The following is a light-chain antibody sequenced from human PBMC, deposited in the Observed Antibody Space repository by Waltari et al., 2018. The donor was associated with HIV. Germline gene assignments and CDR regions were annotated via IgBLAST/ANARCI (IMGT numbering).Light chain of an antibody. V-gene: IGLV1-44*01. Sequence: QSVLTQTPSLSGTPGQRVTISCSGGYSNIGSNTVNWYQQFPGTAPRLLIYSNHRRPSGVPDRCSGSKPGTSASLVISELQSQDEADYHCAAWDDSLHGELFGGGTKLTVL. CDR2: SNH. CDR1: YSNIGSNT. J-gene: IGLJ2*01. CDR3: AAWDDSLHGEL.